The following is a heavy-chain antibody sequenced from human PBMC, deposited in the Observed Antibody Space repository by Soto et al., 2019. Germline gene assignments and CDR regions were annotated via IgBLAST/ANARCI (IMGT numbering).Heavy chain of an antibody. V-gene: IGHV3-64*01. J-gene: IGHJ3*02. CDR2: ISSNGCST. Sequence: EVQLVESGGGLVQPGGSLRLSCAASGFTFSSYAMHWVRQAPGKGLEYVSAISSNGCSTYYANSVKGRFTISRDNSKNTLYLQMGSLRAEDMAVYYCARRYCSSTSCYSSAFDIWGQGTMVTVSS. CDR1: GFTFSSYA. CDR3: ARRYCSSTSCYSSAFDI. D-gene: IGHD2-2*01.